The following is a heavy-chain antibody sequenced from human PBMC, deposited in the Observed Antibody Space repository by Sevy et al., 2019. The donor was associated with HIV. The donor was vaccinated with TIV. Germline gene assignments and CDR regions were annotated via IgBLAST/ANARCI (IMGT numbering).Heavy chain of an antibody. CDR2: ISSSSRYI. CDR1: GFTFSSYE. J-gene: IGHJ4*01. Sequence: GESLKISCAASGFTFSSYEMNWVRQAPGKGLEWVSSISSSSRYIYYADSVKGRFTISRDNAKNSVYLQMNSLRTEDTAVYYCARDGGCSTTSCLLYFDYWGQGTLVTVSS. CDR3: ARDGGCSTTSCLLYFDY. V-gene: IGHV3-21*01. D-gene: IGHD2-2*01.